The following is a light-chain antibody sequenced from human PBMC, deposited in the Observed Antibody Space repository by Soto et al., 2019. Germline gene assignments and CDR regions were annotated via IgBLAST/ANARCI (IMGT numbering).Light chain of an antibody. CDR1: TSDIDNYDS. CDR2: DVN. CDR3: SLYTSNGSLI. J-gene: IGLJ1*01. Sequence: QSALTQPPSVSGSPGQSVTISCTGTTSDIDNYDSVSWYQQAPGTAPKLIIYDVNNRPSGAPDRFSGSTSGNTASLTISRLQAEDETDYFCSLYTSNGSLIFXPGTKLTVL. V-gene: IGLV2-18*01.